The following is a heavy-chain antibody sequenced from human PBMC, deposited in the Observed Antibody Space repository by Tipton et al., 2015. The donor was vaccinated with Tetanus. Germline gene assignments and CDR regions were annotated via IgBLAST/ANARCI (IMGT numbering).Heavy chain of an antibody. D-gene: IGHD5-18*01. V-gene: IGHV3-30*18. CDR3: VKSGAQLWSPNHYYYYGLDV. Sequence: SLRLSCAASGFTFSDYGMHWVRQAPGKGLEWVAVLPFDGTNEDYADSVKGRFTISRDNSKNTLFLKMNSLRPEDAAVYYCVKSGAQLWSPNHYYYYGLDVWGQGTTVSVSS. J-gene: IGHJ6*02. CDR1: GFTFSDYG. CDR2: LPFDGTNE.